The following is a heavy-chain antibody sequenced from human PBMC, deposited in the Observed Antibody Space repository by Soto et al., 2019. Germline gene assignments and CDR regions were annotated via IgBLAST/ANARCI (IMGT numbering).Heavy chain of an antibody. CDR3: ARAVCSSTSCYNYYAYGMDV. CDR2: IHAGNGNT. J-gene: IGHJ6*02. CDR1: GYTFTTYS. Sequence: GASVKVSCKASGYTFTTYSMHWVRQAPGQRLEWMGWIHAGNGNTEHSQKFQGRVTITRDTSASTAYLELGSLRSEDTAVYYCARAVCSSTSCYNYYAYGMDVWGQGTAVTVSS. D-gene: IGHD2-2*01. V-gene: IGHV1-3*01.